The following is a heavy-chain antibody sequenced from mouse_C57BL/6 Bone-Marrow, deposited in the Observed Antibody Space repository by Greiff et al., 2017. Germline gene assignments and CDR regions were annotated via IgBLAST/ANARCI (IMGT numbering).Heavy chain of an antibody. CDR2: IYPRSGNT. CDR3: AREGGSYAMDY. D-gene: IGHD1-1*01. J-gene: IGHJ4*01. Sequence: VQVVESGAELARPGASVKLSCKASGYTFTSYGISWVKQRTGQGLEWIGEIYPRSGNTYYNEKFKGKATLTADKSSSTAYMELRSLTSEDSAVYFCAREGGSYAMDYWGQGTSVTVSS. CDR1: GYTFTSYG. V-gene: IGHV1-81*01.